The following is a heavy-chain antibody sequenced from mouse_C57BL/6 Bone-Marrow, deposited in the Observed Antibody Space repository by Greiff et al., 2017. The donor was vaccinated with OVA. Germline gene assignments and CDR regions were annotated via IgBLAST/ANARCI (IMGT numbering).Heavy chain of an antibody. CDR2: IYPGDGDT. V-gene: IGHV1-82*01. Sequence: VQLQQSGPELVKPGASVKISCKASGYAFSSSWMNWVKQRPGKGLEWIGRIYPGDGDTNYNGKFKGKATLTADKSSSTAYMQLSSLTSEDSAVYICARNIYGHFDDWGQGTTLTVSS. CDR3: ARNIYGHFDD. CDR1: GYAFSSSW. D-gene: IGHD2-12*01. J-gene: IGHJ2*01.